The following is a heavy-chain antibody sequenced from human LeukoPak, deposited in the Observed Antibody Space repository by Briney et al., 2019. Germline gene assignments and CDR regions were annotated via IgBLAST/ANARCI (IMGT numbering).Heavy chain of an antibody. Sequence: GGSLRLSCAASGFTFSSYAMSWVRQAPGKGLEWVSAISGRGGSTYYADSVKGRFTISRDNSKNTLYLQMNSLRAEDTAVYYCANAWGFFTGTTGGDAFDIWGQGTMVTVSS. CDR2: ISGRGGST. J-gene: IGHJ3*02. CDR1: GFTFSSYA. CDR3: ANAWGFFTGTTGGDAFDI. D-gene: IGHD1-1*01. V-gene: IGHV3-23*01.